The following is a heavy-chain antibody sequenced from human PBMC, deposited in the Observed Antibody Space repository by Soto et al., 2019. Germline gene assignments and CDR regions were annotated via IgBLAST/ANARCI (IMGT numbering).Heavy chain of an antibody. Sequence: TSETLSLTCTVSGGSISSGGYYWSWIRQHPGKGLEWIGYIYYSGSTCYNPSLKSRVTISVDTSKNQFSLKLSSVTAADTAVYYCARMYCSGGSCYPSYFDYWGQGTLVTVSS. D-gene: IGHD2-15*01. CDR1: GGSISSGGYY. CDR3: ARMYCSGGSCYPSYFDY. J-gene: IGHJ4*02. V-gene: IGHV4-31*03. CDR2: IYYSGST.